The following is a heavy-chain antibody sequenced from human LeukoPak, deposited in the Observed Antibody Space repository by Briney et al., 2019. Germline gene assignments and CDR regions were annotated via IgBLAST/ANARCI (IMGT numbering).Heavy chain of an antibody. Sequence: PGGSLRLSCAASGFTFSSYAMNWVRQAPGKGLEWVSGISGSGGSTYYADSVKGRFTISRDNSKNTLYLQTSSLRAEDTAVYYCAKDLGVYGLTTVVTPGAFDIWGQGTMVTVSS. V-gene: IGHV3-23*01. CDR1: GFTFSSYA. J-gene: IGHJ3*02. CDR3: AKDLGVYGLTTVVTPGAFDI. D-gene: IGHD4-23*01. CDR2: ISGSGGST.